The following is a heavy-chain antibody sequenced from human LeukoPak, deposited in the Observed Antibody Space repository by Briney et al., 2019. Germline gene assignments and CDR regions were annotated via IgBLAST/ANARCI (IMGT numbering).Heavy chain of an antibody. V-gene: IGHV3-33*06. CDR1: GFTFSSYG. Sequence: GGSLRLSCAASGFTFSSYGMHWVRQAPGKGLEWVAVIWYDGNNKYYADFVKGRFTISRDNSKNTLYLQMSSLRAEDTAVYYCAKAFSAYENWPPNWFDPWGQGTLVTVSS. D-gene: IGHD5-12*01. CDR3: AKAFSAYENWPPNWFDP. CDR2: IWYDGNNK. J-gene: IGHJ5*02.